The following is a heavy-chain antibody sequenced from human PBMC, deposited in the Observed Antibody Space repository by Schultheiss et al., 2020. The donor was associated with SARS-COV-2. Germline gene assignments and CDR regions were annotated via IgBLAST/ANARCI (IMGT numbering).Heavy chain of an antibody. CDR3: ARDTGGLAAAGSTGVYYYYGMDV. CDR1: GYTFTSYA. Sequence: ASVKVSCKASGYTFTSYAMHWVRQAPGQRLEWMGWINAGNGNTKYAQKFQGRVTLTTDTSTNTAYMELRSLRSDDTAVYYCARDTGGLAAAGSTGVYYYYGMDVLGQGTTVTVSS. D-gene: IGHD6-13*01. V-gene: IGHV1-3*01. CDR2: INAGNGNT. J-gene: IGHJ6*02.